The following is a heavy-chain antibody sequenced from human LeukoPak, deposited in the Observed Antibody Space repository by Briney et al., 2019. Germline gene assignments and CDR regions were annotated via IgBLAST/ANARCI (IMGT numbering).Heavy chain of an antibody. V-gene: IGHV3-23*01. CDR1: GFTFSSHA. CDR3: ARDRAVTQDWGEFDP. Sequence: GGSLRLSCAASGFTFSSHAMTWVRQVPGKGLEWVSAISGGGGTTFYADSVKGRFTISRDNSKNTMYLQMNRLRVEDTAVYFCARDRAVTQDWGEFDPWGQGTLVTVSS. CDR2: ISGGGGTT. J-gene: IGHJ5*02. D-gene: IGHD4-17*01.